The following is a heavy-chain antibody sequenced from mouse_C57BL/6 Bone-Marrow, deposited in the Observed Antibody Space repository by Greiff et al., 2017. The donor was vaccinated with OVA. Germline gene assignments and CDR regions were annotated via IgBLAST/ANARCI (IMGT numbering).Heavy chain of an antibody. D-gene: IGHD1-1*01. CDR2: IYPGDGAT. V-gene: IGHV1-82*01. Sequence: QVQLQQSGPELVKPGASVKISCKASGYAFSSSWMNWVKQRPGKGLEWIGRIYPGDGATNYNGKFKGKATLTADKSSRTAYMQLSSLTSEDSSVYFCARSDGSPWFAYWGQGTLVTVSA. CDR3: ARSDGSPWFAY. J-gene: IGHJ3*01. CDR1: GYAFSSSW.